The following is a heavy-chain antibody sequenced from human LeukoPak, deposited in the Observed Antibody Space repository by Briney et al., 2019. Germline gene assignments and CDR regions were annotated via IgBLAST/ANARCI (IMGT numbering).Heavy chain of an antibody. Sequence: SETLSLTCTVSGGSISSYYWSWIRQPPGKGLEWIGYIYYSGSTNYNPSLKSRVTISVDTSKNQFSLKLSSVTAADTAVYYCAXXXXXYDFWSGYRAAFDIWGQGTMVTVSS. CDR3: AXXXXXYDFWSGYRAAFDI. J-gene: IGHJ3*02. D-gene: IGHD3-3*01. CDR2: IYYSGST. CDR1: GGSISSYY. V-gene: IGHV4-59*01.